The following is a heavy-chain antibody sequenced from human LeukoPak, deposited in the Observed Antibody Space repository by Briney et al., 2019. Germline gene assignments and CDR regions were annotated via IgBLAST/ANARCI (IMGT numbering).Heavy chain of an antibody. J-gene: IGHJ6*02. CDR2: INTYNGNT. CDR1: GYTFTSYG. V-gene: IGHV1-18*01. Sequence: ASVKVSCTASGYTFTSYGISWVRQAPGQGLEWMGWINTYNGNTNYAQNLQGRVTMSTDRSTSTAYMELRSLRSDDTAVYYCARDGVTMVRGVPYYFYYGMDVWGQGTTVTVSS. D-gene: IGHD3-10*01. CDR3: ARDGVTMVRGVPYYFYYGMDV.